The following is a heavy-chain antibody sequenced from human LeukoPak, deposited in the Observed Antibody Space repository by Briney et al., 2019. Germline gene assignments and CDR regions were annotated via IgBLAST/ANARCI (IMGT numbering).Heavy chain of an antibody. D-gene: IGHD2/OR15-2a*01. V-gene: IGHV3-23*01. CDR2: LSTSTTRT. CDR3: AKVTFEGVDP. CDR1: GFTLSSYE. Sequence: GGSLRLSCTVSGFTLSSYEMTWIRQAPGKGLEWVSTLSTSTTRTYYADSVKGRFTISRDNSKNTLYLQMNSLRAEDTAVYYCAKVTFEGVDPWGQGTLVSVSS. J-gene: IGHJ5*02.